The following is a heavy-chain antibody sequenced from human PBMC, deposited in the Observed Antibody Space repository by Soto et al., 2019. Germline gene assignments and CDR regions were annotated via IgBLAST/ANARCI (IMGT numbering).Heavy chain of an antibody. CDR1: GFTFSSYG. CDR2: ISYDGSKK. Sequence: GWSLRLSCEASGFTFSSYGMHWVRQAPGKGLEWVAVISYDGSKKYYADSVKGRFTISRDNSKNTLYLQMNSLRAEDRAVYYCANVEGGAYPDFDLWGQGTLVTVSS. CDR3: ANVEGGAYPDFDL. V-gene: IGHV3-30*18. D-gene: IGHD1-26*01. J-gene: IGHJ4*02.